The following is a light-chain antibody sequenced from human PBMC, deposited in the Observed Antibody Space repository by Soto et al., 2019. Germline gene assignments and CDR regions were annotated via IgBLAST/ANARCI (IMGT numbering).Light chain of an antibody. CDR1: QSVSSSY. CDR2: GAS. J-gene: IGKJ1*01. Sequence: EIVLTQSPGTLSLSPGERATLSCRASQSVSSSYLAWYQQKPGQAPRRLIYGASSRTTGIPDRFSGSGSGTDFTLNISRLEPQDCAVYYCQQYGSSPWTFGQGTKVEIK. CDR3: QQYGSSPWT. V-gene: IGKV3-20*01.